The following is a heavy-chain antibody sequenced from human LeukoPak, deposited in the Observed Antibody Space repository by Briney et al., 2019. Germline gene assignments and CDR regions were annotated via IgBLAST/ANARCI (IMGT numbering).Heavy chain of an antibody. J-gene: IGHJ4*02. CDR3: ARDQYDTWSRRGNFDS. V-gene: IGHV3-7*03. CDR2: IKHDESEK. CDR1: GFSFNSDW. Sequence: PGGSLRLSCAASGFSFNSDWMDWVRQAPGKGLEWVANIKHDESEKNYLDSVKGRFTISRDNAQNSLYLQMNSLRAEDTAVFYCARDQYDTWSRRGNFDSWGQGTLVIVSS. D-gene: IGHD3-3*01.